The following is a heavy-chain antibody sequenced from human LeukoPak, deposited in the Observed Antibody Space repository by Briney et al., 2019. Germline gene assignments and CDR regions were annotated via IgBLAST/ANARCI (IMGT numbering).Heavy chain of an antibody. CDR1: GYTFTSYY. V-gene: IGHV1-46*01. CDR3: ARDLKYYYGSGGFDY. D-gene: IGHD3-10*01. CDR2: INPSGGST. Sequence: ASVKVSCKASGYTFTSYYMHWVRQAPGQGLEWMGIINPSGGSTSYAQKFQGRVTMTRDTSTSTVYMELSSLRSEDTAVYYCARDLKYYYGSGGFDYRGQGTLVTVSS. J-gene: IGHJ4*02.